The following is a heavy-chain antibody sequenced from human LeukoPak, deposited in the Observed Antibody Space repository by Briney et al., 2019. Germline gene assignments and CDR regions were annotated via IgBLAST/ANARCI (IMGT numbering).Heavy chain of an antibody. CDR2: INHSGST. D-gene: IGHD6-13*01. CDR3: ARGGLAAAGPFDY. V-gene: IGHV4-34*01. CDR1: GGSFSGYY. Sequence: SETLSLTCAVYGGSFSGYYWGWIRQPPGKGLEWIGEINHSGSTNYNPSLKSRVTISVDTSKNQFSLKLSSVTAADTAVYYCARGGLAAAGPFDYWGQGTLVTVSS. J-gene: IGHJ4*02.